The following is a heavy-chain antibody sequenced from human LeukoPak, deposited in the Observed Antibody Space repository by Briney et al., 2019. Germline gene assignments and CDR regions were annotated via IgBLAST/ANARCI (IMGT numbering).Heavy chain of an antibody. CDR3: AREEVVVPAAPIDY. CDR2: INPNSGGT. Sequence: GASVKVSCKASGYTFTGYYMHWVRQAPGQGLEWMGWINPNSGGTNYAQKFQGRVTMTRDTSISTAYMELSRLRSDDTAMYYCAREEVVVPAAPIDYWGQGTLVTVSS. CDR1: GYTFTGYY. D-gene: IGHD2-2*01. J-gene: IGHJ4*02. V-gene: IGHV1-2*02.